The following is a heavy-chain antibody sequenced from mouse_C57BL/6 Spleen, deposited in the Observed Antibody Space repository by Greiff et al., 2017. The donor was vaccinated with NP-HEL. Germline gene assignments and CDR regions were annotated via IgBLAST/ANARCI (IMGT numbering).Heavy chain of an antibody. D-gene: IGHD4-1*01. Sequence: DVMLVESGGGLVKPGGSLKLSCAASGFTFSDYGMHWVRQAPEKGLEWVAYISSGSSTIYYADTVKGRFTISRDNAKNTLFLQMTSLRSEDTAMYYCARRETGTYPFDYWGQGTTLTVSS. CDR1: GFTFSDYG. V-gene: IGHV5-17*01. CDR3: ARRETGTYPFDY. J-gene: IGHJ2*01. CDR2: ISSGSSTI.